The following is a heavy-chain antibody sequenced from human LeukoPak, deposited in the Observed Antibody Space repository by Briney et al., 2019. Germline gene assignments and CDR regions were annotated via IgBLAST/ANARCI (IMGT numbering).Heavy chain of an antibody. CDR3: ARENLAAAADY. V-gene: IGHV3-74*01. CDR2: IRGDGSMT. CDR1: EFTFSAYW. J-gene: IGHJ4*02. Sequence: GGSLRLSCAASEFTFSAYWMHWVRQAPGKGLVWVSRIRGDGSMTSYADSVEGRFTISRDNAKNTLYLQMNSLRLEDTAVYYCARENLAAAADYWGQGTVVTVSS. D-gene: IGHD6-25*01.